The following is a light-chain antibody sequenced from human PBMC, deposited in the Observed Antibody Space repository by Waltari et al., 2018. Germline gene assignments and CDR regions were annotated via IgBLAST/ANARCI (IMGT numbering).Light chain of an antibody. Sequence: QSVLTQPPSVSGAPGQRVTISCTGSSSNIGAGHDVHWYQHRPGRAPSLLISNKTKRPSGVPDRSSGSNSGTSASLVITGVQAEDEAEFYCQSYDDSLSGYVFGGGTKLTVL. V-gene: IGLV1-40*01. CDR3: QSYDDSLSGYV. CDR2: NKT. CDR1: SSNIGAGHD. J-gene: IGLJ3*02.